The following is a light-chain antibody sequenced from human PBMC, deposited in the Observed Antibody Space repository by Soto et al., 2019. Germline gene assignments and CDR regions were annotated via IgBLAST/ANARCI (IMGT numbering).Light chain of an antibody. CDR2: GAS. V-gene: IGKV3-20*01. CDR1: QSVSNNY. CDR3: QQYGTSRWT. J-gene: IGKJ1*01. Sequence: EIVLTQSPGTLSLSPGERATLSCRASQSVSNNYLAWYQQKPGQAPRLLIYGASNRATGIPDRFSGSGSGTDFTLTISRLEPEDSAVYYCQQYGTSRWTFGQGTKVDIK.